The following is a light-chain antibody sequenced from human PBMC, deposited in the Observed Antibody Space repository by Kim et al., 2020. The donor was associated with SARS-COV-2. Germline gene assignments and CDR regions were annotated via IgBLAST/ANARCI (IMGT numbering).Light chain of an antibody. J-gene: IGLJ2*01. Sequence: SYELTQPPSVSVSPGQTASITCSGDNLGDKYVSWYQQKPGQSPLLFLWQDGRRPSGIPERFSGSNSATTATLTISGPQAMVEADYYCQAWDPTPAVVFG. CDR2: QDG. CDR1: NLGDKY. CDR3: QAWDPTPAVV. V-gene: IGLV3-1*01.